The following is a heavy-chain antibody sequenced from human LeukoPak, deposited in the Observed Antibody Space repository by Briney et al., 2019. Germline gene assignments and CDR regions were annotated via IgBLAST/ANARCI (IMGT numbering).Heavy chain of an antibody. V-gene: IGHV4-34*01. CDR1: GGSFSGYY. Sequence: PSETLSLTCAVYGGSFSGYYWSWIRQPPGKGLEWIGEINHSGSTNYNPSLKSRVTISVDTSKNQFSLKLSSVTAADTAVYHCARRYASSYYYGSGSYNYWGQGTLVTVSS. J-gene: IGHJ4*02. CDR3: ARRYASSYYYGSGSYNY. CDR2: INHSGST. D-gene: IGHD3-10*01.